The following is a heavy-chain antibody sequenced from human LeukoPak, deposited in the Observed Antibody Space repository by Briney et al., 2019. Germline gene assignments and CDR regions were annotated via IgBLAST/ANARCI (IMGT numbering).Heavy chain of an antibody. D-gene: IGHD6-13*01. Sequence: SETLSLTCAVYGGSFSGYYWSWIRQPPGKGLEWIGEINHSGSTNYNPSLKSRVTISVDTSKNEFSLKLRSVTAADTAVYYCARVTGYRIEDYFDYWGQGTLVTVSS. CDR2: INHSGST. CDR1: GGSFSGYY. CDR3: ARVTGYRIEDYFDY. V-gene: IGHV4-34*01. J-gene: IGHJ4*02.